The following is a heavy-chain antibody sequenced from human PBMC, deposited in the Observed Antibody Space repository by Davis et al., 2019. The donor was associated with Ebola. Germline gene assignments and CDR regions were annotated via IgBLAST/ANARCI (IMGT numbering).Heavy chain of an antibody. CDR2: LNTNTGNP. CDR1: LYTFTRHA. V-gene: IGHV7-4-1*02. Sequence: ASVTVSRLASLYTFTRHAMISVRQAPRPALEWMGWLNTNTGNPTYAQGFTGRFVFSLDTSVSTAYLQISSLKAEDTAVYYCARGGYFLYWGQGTLVTVSS. J-gene: IGHJ4*02. CDR3: ARGGYFLY.